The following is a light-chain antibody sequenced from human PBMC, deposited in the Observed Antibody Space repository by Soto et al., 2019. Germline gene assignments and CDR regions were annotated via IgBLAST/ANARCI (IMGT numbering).Light chain of an antibody. V-gene: IGKV1-39*01. J-gene: IGKJ1*01. CDR2: GAS. CDR3: QQCYTPPPT. CDR1: QNIASY. Sequence: DIQVTQSPSSLSASVGDRVTITCRTSQNIASYLNWFQQKPGKAPKLLISGASKLQIGVPSRFSGSGSGTDFTLTINSLQSDDFATYYCQQCYTPPPTFGQGTRVEI.